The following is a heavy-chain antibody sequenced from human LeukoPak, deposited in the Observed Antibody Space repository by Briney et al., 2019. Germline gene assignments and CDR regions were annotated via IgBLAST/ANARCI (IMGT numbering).Heavy chain of an antibody. J-gene: IGHJ4*02. V-gene: IGHV3-21*01. Sequence: GGSLRLSCAASGFTFSSYSMNWVRQAPGKGLEWVSSISSSSSYIYYADSVKGRFTISRDNAKNSLYLQMNSLRAEDTAVYYCARDRYCSGGSCYWGFDYWGQGTLVTVSS. CDR3: ARDRYCSGGSCYWGFDY. D-gene: IGHD2-15*01. CDR1: GFTFSSYS. CDR2: ISSSSSYI.